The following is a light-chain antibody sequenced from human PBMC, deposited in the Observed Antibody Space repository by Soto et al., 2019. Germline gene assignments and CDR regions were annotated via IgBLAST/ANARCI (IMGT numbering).Light chain of an antibody. CDR1: QSFSNY. CDR2: DAS. Sequence: EIVLTQSPATLSLSPGERATLSCRASQSFSNYLAWDQQKPGQAPRLLIFDASNRATVIPARFSGSGSGTDFPVTISSLEHEDFAVYYCQRWRQLPPGVTFGGGTKVEIK. V-gene: IGKV3-11*01. CDR3: QRWRQLPPGVT. J-gene: IGKJ4*01.